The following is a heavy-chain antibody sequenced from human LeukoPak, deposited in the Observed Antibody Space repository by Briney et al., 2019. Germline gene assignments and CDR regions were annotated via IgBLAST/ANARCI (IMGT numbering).Heavy chain of an antibody. Sequence: ASVKVSCKASGYTFTSYAMHWARQAPGQRLEWMGWINAGNGNTKYSQKFQGRVTITRDTSASSAYMELSSLRSEDTAVYYCARTMMATTYSGFFDYWGQGTLVTVSS. V-gene: IGHV1-3*01. D-gene: IGHD5-24*01. CDR3: ARTMMATTYSGFFDY. CDR1: GYTFTSYA. J-gene: IGHJ4*02. CDR2: INAGNGNT.